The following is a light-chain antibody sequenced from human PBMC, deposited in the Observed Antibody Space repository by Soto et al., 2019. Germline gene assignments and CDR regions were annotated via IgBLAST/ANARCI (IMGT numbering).Light chain of an antibody. Sequence: QSVLTQPPSVSGAPGQTVSLSCTGSSSNLGTGYDVHWYQQFPGRAPKLLIYADNKRPSGVPDRISGSKSGTSASLAMAGLQAEDEANYYCQSYDVSLRAWVFGGGTKLTVL. J-gene: IGLJ3*02. CDR2: ADN. CDR3: QSYDVSLRAWV. CDR1: SSNLGTGYD. V-gene: IGLV1-40*01.